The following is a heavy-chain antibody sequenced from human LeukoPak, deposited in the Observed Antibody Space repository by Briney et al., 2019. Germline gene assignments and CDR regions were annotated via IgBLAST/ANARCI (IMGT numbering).Heavy chain of an antibody. D-gene: IGHD3-10*01. Sequence: SETLSLTCTVSGGSISSLYWSWIRQPPGKGLEWIAYIYYSGSTNYNPSLKSRVTISVDTSKNQFSLKLSSVTAADTAVYYCARESWFGGQPFDYWGQGTLVTVSS. V-gene: IGHV4-59*11. J-gene: IGHJ4*02. CDR3: ARESWFGGQPFDY. CDR2: IYYSGST. CDR1: GGSISSLY.